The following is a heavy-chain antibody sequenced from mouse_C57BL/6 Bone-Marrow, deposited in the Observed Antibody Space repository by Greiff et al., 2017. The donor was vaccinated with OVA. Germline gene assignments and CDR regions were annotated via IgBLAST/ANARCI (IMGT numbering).Heavy chain of an antibody. V-gene: IGHV5-15*01. CDR3: ARRYAMDY. CDR2: ISNLAYSI. CDR1: GFTLSDYG. J-gene: IGHJ4*01. Sequence: EVMLVESGGGLVQPGGSLKLSCAASGFTLSDYGMAWVRQAPRKGTEWVAFISNLAYSIYYADTVTGRFTISRENANNTLFLEMSSLRSEDKAMYYCARRYAMDYWGSGNPVTVSS.